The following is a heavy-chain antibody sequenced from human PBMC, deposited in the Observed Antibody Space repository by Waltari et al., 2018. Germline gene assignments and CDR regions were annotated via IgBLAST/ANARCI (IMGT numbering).Heavy chain of an antibody. CDR2: IIPMFGTA. J-gene: IGHJ6*02. CDR3: ASGHQDIVVGYYYGMDV. V-gene: IGHV1-69*01. D-gene: IGHD2-2*01. Sequence: QVQLVQSGAEVKKPGSSVKVSCKASGGTFSSYAISWVRQAPGQGLEWMGGIIPMFGTANYAQKFQGRVTITADEATSTAYMELSSLRSEDTAVDYCASGHQDIVVGYYYGMDVWGQGTTVTVSS. CDR1: GGTFSSYA.